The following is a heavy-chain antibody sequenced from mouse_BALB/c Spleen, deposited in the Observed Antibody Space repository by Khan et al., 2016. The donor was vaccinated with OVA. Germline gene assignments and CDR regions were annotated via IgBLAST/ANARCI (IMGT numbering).Heavy chain of an antibody. CDR2: ISSGSSTI. D-gene: IGHD1-2*01. J-gene: IGHJ4*01. Sequence: EVELVESGGGLVQPGGSRKLSCAASGFTFSSFGMHWVRQAPEKGLEWVAYISSGSSTIYYADTVKGRFTISRDNTKNTPFLQMTSLRSEDTAVSYCASPGITAANDAMDYWGQGTSVTVSS. CDR1: GFTFSSFG. CDR3: ASPGITAANDAMDY. V-gene: IGHV5-17*02.